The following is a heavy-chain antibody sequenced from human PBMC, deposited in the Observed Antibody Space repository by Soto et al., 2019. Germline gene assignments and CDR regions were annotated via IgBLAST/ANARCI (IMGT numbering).Heavy chain of an antibody. CDR1: GFTFSSYA. CDR2: ISGGANIT. D-gene: IGHD2-2*01. CDR3: AKSTVVPAPIDY. Sequence: EVQLLESGGGLVQPGGSLRLSCAASASGFTFSSYAMIWVRQAPGKGLEWLSTISGGANITYYADSVKGRFTISRDISKTTPFLQIPGLRAGDTALYFCAKSTVVPAPIDYWAREPWSPSPQ. V-gene: IGHV3-23*01. J-gene: IGHJ4*02.